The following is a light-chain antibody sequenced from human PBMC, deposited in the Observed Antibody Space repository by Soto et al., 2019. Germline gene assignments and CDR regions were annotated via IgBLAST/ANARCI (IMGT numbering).Light chain of an antibody. CDR2: EVT. CDR3: SSYTTSSTWV. J-gene: IGLJ3*02. CDR1: SSDVGNYNY. Sequence: QSALTQSASVSGSPGQSITISCTGNSSDVGNYNYVSWYQQHPGKVPKLMISEVTKRPSGVSNRFSGSKSGNTASLTISGLQSEDEADYYCSSYTTSSTWVFGGGTKLTVL. V-gene: IGLV2-14*01.